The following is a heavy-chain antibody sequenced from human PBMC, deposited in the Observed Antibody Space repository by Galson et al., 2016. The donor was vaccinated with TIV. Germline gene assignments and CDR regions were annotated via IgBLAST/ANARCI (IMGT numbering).Heavy chain of an antibody. D-gene: IGHD3-22*01. Sequence: SLRLSCAGSGITVSDNYICWVRQAPGKGLEWVSTIYSGGDTFYADSVKGRFPIPRDTSRNTLHLQMSRLRTEDMAVYYRARDRYYDASGYYYYYYGLDVWGQGTTVTVSS. J-gene: IGHJ6*02. V-gene: IGHV3-66*02. CDR3: ARDRYYDASGYYYYYYGLDV. CDR1: GITVSDNY. CDR2: IYSGGDT.